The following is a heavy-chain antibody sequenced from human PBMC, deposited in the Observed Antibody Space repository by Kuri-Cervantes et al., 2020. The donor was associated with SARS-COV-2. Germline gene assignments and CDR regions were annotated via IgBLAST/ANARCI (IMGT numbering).Heavy chain of an antibody. Sequence: GESLKISCAASEFTFRNYAMHWVRQAPGKGLEWVAVISYDGTNKYYADFVKGRFTISRDNSKNTLYLQMNSLRAEDTAVYYCAREEDGYYYYYAMDVWGQGTTVTVSS. CDR3: AREEDGYYYYYAMDV. V-gene: IGHV3-30-3*01. J-gene: IGHJ6*02. D-gene: IGHD5-24*01. CDR2: ISYDGTNK. CDR1: EFTFRNYA.